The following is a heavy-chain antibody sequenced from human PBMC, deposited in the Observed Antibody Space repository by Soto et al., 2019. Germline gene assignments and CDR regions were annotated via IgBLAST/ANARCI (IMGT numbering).Heavy chain of an antibody. J-gene: IGHJ3*02. CDR3: ARGDADTRGAFDI. CDR1: GGSISSGGYY. CDR2: IYYSGST. V-gene: IGHV4-31*03. Sequence: SETLSLTCTVSGGSISSGGYYLSWIRQHPGKGPEWIGYIYYSGSTYYNPSLKSRVTISVDTSKNQFSLKLSSVTAADTAVYYCARGDADTRGAFDIWGQGTMVTVSS. D-gene: IGHD2-8*01.